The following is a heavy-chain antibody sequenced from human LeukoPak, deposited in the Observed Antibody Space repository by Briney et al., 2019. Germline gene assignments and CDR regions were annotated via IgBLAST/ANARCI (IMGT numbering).Heavy chain of an antibody. V-gene: IGHV3-23*01. J-gene: IGHJ4*02. Sequence: GGSLRLSCAASGFTFSSYAMSWVRQAPGKGLEWVSAISGSGGSTYYADSVKGRYTISRDNSKNTLYLQINRLRTEDTAVYYCARDRPNYDFWGAYYTGILNYWGQGTLVTVSS. CDR2: ISGSGGST. CDR1: GFTFSSYA. D-gene: IGHD3-3*01. CDR3: ARDRPNYDFWGAYYTGILNY.